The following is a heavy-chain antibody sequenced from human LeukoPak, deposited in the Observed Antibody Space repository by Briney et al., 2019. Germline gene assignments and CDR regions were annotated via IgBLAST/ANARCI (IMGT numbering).Heavy chain of an antibody. J-gene: IGHJ5*02. CDR2: IIPIFGTA. CDR1: GGTFSSYA. CDR3: ARGDKKENQSGPSGYFDP. Sequence: SVKVSCKASGGTFSSYAISWVRQAPGQGLEWMGGIIPIFGTANYAQKFQGRVTITADESTSTAYMELSSLGSEDTAVYYCARGDKKENQSGPSGYFDPWDQGTLVTVSS. V-gene: IGHV1-69*13. D-gene: IGHD3-10*01.